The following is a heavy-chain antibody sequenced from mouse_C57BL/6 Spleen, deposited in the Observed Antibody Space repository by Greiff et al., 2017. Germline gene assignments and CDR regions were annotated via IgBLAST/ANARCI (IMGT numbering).Heavy chain of an antibody. CDR1: GFTFSSYA. V-gene: IGHV5-4*03. Sequence: EVMLVESGGGLVKPGGSLNLSCAASGFTFSSYAMSWVRQTPEKRLEWVATISDGGSYTYYPDNVKGRFTISRDNAKNNLYLQMSHLKSEDTAMYYCARAGYAMDYWGQGTSVTVSS. CDR3: ARAGYAMDY. CDR2: ISDGGSYT. J-gene: IGHJ4*01.